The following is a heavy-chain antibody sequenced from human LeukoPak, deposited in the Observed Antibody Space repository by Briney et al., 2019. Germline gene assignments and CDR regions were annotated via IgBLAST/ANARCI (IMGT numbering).Heavy chain of an antibody. V-gene: IGHV1-46*01. Sequence: ASVKVSCKASGYTFTSHYMHWVRQAPGQGLEWMGIINPGGGSTSYAQKFQGRVTMTRDTSTSTVYMELSSLRSEDTAVYYCARDDSSGLVGGYDAFDIWGQGTMVTVSS. CDR3: ARDDSSGLVGGYDAFDI. CDR2: INPGGGST. CDR1: GYTFTSHY. D-gene: IGHD3-22*01. J-gene: IGHJ3*02.